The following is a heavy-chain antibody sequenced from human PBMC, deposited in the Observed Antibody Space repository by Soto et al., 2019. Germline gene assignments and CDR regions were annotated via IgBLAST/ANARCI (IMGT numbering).Heavy chain of an antibody. D-gene: IGHD3-10*01. CDR2: IYWDDDK. CDR3: AHSGLYYYGSWSIGKNWYAS. CDR1: GFSLSTSGVG. V-gene: IGHV2-5*02. Sequence: KSGPTLVNPTQTLTLTCTFSGFSLSTSGVGVGWIRQPPGKALEWLALIYWDDDKRYSPSLKSRLTITKDTSKNQVVLTMFNMDPVDTATYYCAHSGLYYYGSWSIGKNWYASWGQGTLVTVSS. J-gene: IGHJ5*01.